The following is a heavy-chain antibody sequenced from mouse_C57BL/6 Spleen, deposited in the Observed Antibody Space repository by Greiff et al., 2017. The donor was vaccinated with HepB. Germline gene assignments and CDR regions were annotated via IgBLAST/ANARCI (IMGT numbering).Heavy chain of an antibody. CDR2: INPYNGDT. V-gene: IGHV1-20*01. J-gene: IGHJ3*01. Sequence: EVQLQQSGPELVKPGDSVKISCKASGYSFTGYFMNWVMQSHGKSLEWIGRINPYNGDTFYNQKFKGKATLTVDKSSSTAHMELRSLTSEDSAGYYCARAYDGDYKAWFAYWGQGTLVTVSA. CDR1: GYSFTGYF. D-gene: IGHD2-3*01. CDR3: ARAYDGDYKAWFAY.